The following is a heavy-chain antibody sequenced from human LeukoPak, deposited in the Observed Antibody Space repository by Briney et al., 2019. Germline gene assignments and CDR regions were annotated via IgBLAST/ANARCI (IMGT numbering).Heavy chain of an antibody. CDR1: GVSISSTYW. D-gene: IGHD1-14*01. CDR3: AREDPDRKIDY. CDR2: IYHSGIT. J-gene: IGHJ4*02. V-gene: IGHV4-4*02. Sequence: SETLSLTCAVSGVSISSTYWWTWVRQSPGKGLEWIGEIYHSGITNYNPSLKSRVTMSVDKPKNHFSLKLSSVTAADTAVYYCAREDPDRKIDYWGQGTLVTVSS.